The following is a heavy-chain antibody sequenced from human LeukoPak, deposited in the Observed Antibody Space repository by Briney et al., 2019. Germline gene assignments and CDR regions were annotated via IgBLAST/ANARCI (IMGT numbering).Heavy chain of an antibody. V-gene: IGHV3-30*04. J-gene: IGHJ4*02. Sequence: GGSLRLSCVASGFSFRSYAMHWVRQAPGKGLEWVAVMSYDGSNTYYGDSVRGRFTISRDNSKNMVYLQMNSLRAEDTAVYYCARGVDTYYYDTPTPHYFDYWGQGTLVTVSS. D-gene: IGHD3-22*01. CDR3: ARGVDTYYYDTPTPHYFDY. CDR1: GFSFRSYA. CDR2: MSYDGSNT.